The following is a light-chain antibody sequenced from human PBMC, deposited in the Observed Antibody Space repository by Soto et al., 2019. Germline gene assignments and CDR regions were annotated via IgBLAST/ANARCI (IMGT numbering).Light chain of an antibody. J-gene: IGKJ1*01. V-gene: IGKV1-5*01. Sequence: IQITHSPSPLSASVGDRVTIAFRASQTISTWLAWYQHKPGKAPKLLIYDASSLESGVPSRFSGSGSGTEFTLTISSLQPDDFATYYCQQYNSYWTFGQGTKVDIK. CDR3: QQYNSYWT. CDR1: QTISTW. CDR2: DAS.